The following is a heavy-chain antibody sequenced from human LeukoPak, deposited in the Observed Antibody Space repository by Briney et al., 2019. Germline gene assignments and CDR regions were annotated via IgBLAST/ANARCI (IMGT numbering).Heavy chain of an antibody. D-gene: IGHD1-1*01. CDR2: ILYDGSNK. Sequence: GGSLRISCAASGFSFSHYGMHWIRQAPGKGLEWVAVILYDGSNKYYADSVKGRFTISRDNSKNTLYLQMNSLRAEDTAAYYCAKVRWNGNGRGASGMDVWGRGTTVTVSS. CDR1: GFSFSHYG. V-gene: IGHV3-30*18. CDR3: AKVRWNGNGRGASGMDV. J-gene: IGHJ6*02.